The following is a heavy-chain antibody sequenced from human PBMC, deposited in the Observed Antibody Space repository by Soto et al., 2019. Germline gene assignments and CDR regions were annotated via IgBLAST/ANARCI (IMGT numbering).Heavy chain of an antibody. Sequence: SVKVSCKASGGTFSSYTISWVRQAPGQGLEWMGGIIPILGIANYAQKFQGRVTITADKSTSTAYMELSSLRSEDTAVYYCAREIRDLRAFDIWGQGTMVTVSS. CDR2: IIPILGIA. CDR1: GGTFSSYT. V-gene: IGHV1-69*10. J-gene: IGHJ3*02. CDR3: AREIRDLRAFDI. D-gene: IGHD4-17*01.